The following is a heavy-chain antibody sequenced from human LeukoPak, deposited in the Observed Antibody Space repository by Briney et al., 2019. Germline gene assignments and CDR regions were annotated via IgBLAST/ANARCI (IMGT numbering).Heavy chain of an antibody. CDR1: GFTFSSYA. V-gene: IGHV3-23*01. CDR2: ISGSGGST. CDR3: AKGQGGYDNHNWFDP. D-gene: IGHD5-12*01. Sequence: GGSLRLSCAASGFTFSSYAMSWVRQAPGKGLEWVSAISGSGGSTYYADSVKGRFTISRDNSKNTLYLQMNSLRAEDTAVYYCAKGQGGYDNHNWFDPWGQGTLVTVSS. J-gene: IGHJ5*02.